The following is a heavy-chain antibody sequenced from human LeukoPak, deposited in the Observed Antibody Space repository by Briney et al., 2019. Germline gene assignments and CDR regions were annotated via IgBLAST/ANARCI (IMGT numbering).Heavy chain of an antibody. J-gene: IGHJ4*02. CDR2: TNHSGST. V-gene: IGHV4-34*01. Sequence: PSETLSLTCAVYGGSFSGYCWSWIRQPPGKGLEWIGETNHSGSTNYNPSLKSRVTISVDTSKNQFSLKLSSVTAADTAVYYCARRVTVTTLRYFDYWGQGTLVTVSS. CDR3: ARRVTVTTLRYFDY. CDR1: GGSFSGYC. D-gene: IGHD4-17*01.